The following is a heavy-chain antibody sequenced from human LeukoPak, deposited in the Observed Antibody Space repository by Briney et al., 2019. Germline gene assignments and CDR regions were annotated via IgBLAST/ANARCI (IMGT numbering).Heavy chain of an antibody. CDR1: GFTFDDYA. CDR3: AKDKDYDSSGNWFDP. J-gene: IGHJ5*02. D-gene: IGHD3-22*01. Sequence: GRSLRLSCAPSGFTFDDYAMHWARQAPGKGLELDSRISWNSGSIGYADSVRGRFTLSRDNAKNALYLQMNSLRAEDTALYYCAKDKDYDSSGNWFDPWGQGTLVTVFS. V-gene: IGHV3-9*01. CDR2: ISWNSGSI.